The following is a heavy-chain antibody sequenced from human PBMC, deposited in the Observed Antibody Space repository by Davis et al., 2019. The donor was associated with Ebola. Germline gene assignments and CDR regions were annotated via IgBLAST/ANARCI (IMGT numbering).Heavy chain of an antibody. D-gene: IGHD3-22*01. J-gene: IGHJ5*02. CDR2: IEYSGST. CDR1: GGSISSSRYF. Sequence: SETLSLTCTVSGGSISSSRYFWGWIRQPPGKGLEWIGEIEYSGSTNYNLSLKSRVTISVDTFKNHFSLKLISVTAADTAVYYCARVLDSDSSPFDPWGQGTLVTVSS. CDR3: ARVLDSDSSPFDP. V-gene: IGHV4-39*07.